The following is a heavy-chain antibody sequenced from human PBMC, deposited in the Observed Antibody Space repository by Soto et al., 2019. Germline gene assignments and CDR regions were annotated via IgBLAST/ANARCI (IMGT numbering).Heavy chain of an antibody. CDR1: GGSISSGGYY. D-gene: IGHD2-15*01. Sequence: QVQLQESGPGLVKPSQTLSLTCTVSGGSISSGGYYWSWIRQHPGKGLEWIGYIYYSGSTYYNPSLKSRVTISVDTSKNQFALKLSSVTAADTAVYYCARTMVVAAQGCWFDPWGQGTLVTVSS. CDR2: IYYSGST. V-gene: IGHV4-31*03. J-gene: IGHJ5*02. CDR3: ARTMVVAAQGCWFDP.